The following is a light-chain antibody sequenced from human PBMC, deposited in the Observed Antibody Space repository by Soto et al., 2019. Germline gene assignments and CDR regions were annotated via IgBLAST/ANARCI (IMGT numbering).Light chain of an antibody. Sequence: EIVLTQSPATLSLSPRERATLSCRASQSVSSYLAWYQQKPGQAPRLLIYDASSGAASIPARFSSGGSGTYFTLTISSPEPEYLAFYCWQRRSNWPPAFGQGTRLEIK. CDR1: QSVSSY. CDR3: QRRSNWPPA. CDR2: DAS. V-gene: IGKV3-11*01. J-gene: IGKJ5*01.